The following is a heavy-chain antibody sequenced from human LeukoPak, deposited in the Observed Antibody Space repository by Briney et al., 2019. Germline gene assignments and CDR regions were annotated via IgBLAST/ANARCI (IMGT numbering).Heavy chain of an antibody. CDR1: GGSISSYY. CDR2: IYYSGST. CDR3: ARGLAAGPGIDY. Sequence: PSETLSLTCTVSGGSISSYYRSWIRQPPGKGLEWIGYIYYSGSTNYNPSLKSRVTISVDTSKNQFSLKLSSVTAADTAVYYCARGLAAGPGIDYWGQGTLVTVSS. J-gene: IGHJ4*02. D-gene: IGHD6-13*01. V-gene: IGHV4-59*12.